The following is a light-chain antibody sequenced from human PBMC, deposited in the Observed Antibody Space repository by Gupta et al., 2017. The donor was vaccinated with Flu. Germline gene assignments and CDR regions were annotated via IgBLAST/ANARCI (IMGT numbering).Light chain of an antibody. V-gene: IGKV1-39*01. J-gene: IGKJ1*01. CDR1: QRISSY. CDR3: QQRDSTPLT. CDR2: AAS. Sequence: DIQMTQSPSSLSASVGDRVTITCRASQRISSYLNWYQQKPGKAPKLLIYAASSLQSGVPSRFSGSGSGTDFTLTISRRQPEDFATYYCQQRDSTPLTFGQGTKVEIK.